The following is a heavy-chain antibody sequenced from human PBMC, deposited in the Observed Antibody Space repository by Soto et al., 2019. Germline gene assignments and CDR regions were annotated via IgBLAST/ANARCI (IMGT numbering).Heavy chain of an antibody. Sequence: PGGSLRLSWAASGFTFSNAWISWVRQAPGKGLEWVGRIKSKTDGGTTDYAEPVKGRFAISRDDSNNMVYLQMNSLKIEDTAVYYCTTDSYSTIIIVRFDYWGHGTLVTVSS. CDR1: GFTFSNAW. D-gene: IGHD3-22*01. V-gene: IGHV3-15*07. J-gene: IGHJ4*01. CDR3: TTDSYSTIIIVRFDY. CDR2: IKSKTDGGTT.